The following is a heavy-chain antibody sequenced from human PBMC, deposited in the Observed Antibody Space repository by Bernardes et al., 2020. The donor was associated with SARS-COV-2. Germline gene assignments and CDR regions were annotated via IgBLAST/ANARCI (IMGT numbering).Heavy chain of an antibody. CDR1: GFTFSSYS. V-gene: IGHV3-48*01. D-gene: IGHD3-3*01. Sequence: GGSLRLSCAASGFTFSSYSMNWVRQAPGKGLEWVSYISSSSSTTYYADSVKGRFTISRDNAKNSLYLQMNGLRAEDTAVYYCARDLTYDFWSGYSRVFDYWGQGTLVTVSS. CDR3: ARDLTYDFWSGYSRVFDY. J-gene: IGHJ4*02. CDR2: ISSSSSTT.